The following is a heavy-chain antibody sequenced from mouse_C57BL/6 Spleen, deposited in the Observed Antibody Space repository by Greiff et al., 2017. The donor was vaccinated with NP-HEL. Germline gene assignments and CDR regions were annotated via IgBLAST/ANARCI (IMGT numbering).Heavy chain of an antibody. CDR3: AKESYGSREIFFAY. V-gene: IGHV3-6*01. D-gene: IGHD1-1*01. CDR2: ISYDGSN. J-gene: IGHJ3*01. Sequence: EVKLQESGPGLVKPSQSLSLTCSVTGYSITSGYYWNWIRQFPGNKLEWMGYISYDGSNNYNPSLKNRISITRDTSKNQFFLKLNSVTTEDTATYYCAKESYGSREIFFAYWGQGTLVTVSA. CDR1: GYSITSGYY.